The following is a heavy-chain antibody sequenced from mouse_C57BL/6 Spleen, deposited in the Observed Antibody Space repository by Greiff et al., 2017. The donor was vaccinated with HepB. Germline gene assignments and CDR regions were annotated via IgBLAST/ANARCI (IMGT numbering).Heavy chain of an antibody. CDR2: IYPGSGSI. J-gene: IGHJ2*01. V-gene: IGHV1-55*01. Sequence: QVQLQQPGAELVKPGASVKMSCKASGYTFTSYWITWVRQGPGQGLEWIGDIYPGSGSINYNEKFTSKATMTVDTSSSTAYLQLSSLTSEDSAVYYCARKGDGSSYDYWGQGTTLTVSS. CDR3: ARKGDGSSYDY. CDR1: GYTFTSYW. D-gene: IGHD1-1*01.